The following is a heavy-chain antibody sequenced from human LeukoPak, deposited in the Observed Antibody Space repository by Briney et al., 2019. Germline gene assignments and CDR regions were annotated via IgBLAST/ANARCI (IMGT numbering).Heavy chain of an antibody. J-gene: IGHJ3*02. V-gene: IGHV1-24*01. Sequence: EASVKVSCKVSGYTLTELSMHWVRQAPGKGLEWMGGFDPEDGETIYAQKFQGRVTMTEDTSTDTAYMELSSLRSEDTAVYYCATVRYCTNGVCYDAFDIWGQGTMVTVSS. CDR2: FDPEDGET. CDR3: ATVRYCTNGVCYDAFDI. CDR1: GYTLTELS. D-gene: IGHD2-8*01.